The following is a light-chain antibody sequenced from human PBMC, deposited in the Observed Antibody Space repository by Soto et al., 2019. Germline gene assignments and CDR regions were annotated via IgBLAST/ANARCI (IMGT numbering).Light chain of an antibody. J-gene: IGKJ5*01. CDR2: DAS. Sequence: EVVLTQSPATLTLSPGERATLSCRASQSVSIYLAWFQQKPGQAPRLLISDASNRATGIPARFSGSGSGTDFTLTISSLEPEDVAVYYCQQRMTWPPITFGQGTRLEIK. CDR1: QSVSIY. V-gene: IGKV3-11*01. CDR3: QQRMTWPPIT.